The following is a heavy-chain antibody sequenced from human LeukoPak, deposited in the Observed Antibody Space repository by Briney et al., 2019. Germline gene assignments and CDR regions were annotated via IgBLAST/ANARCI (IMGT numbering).Heavy chain of an antibody. CDR3: ARQLGNWNDWFDP. CDR2: IHYSGNT. CDR1: GGSFSGYY. Sequence: PSETLSLTCAVYGGSFSGYYWSWIRQPPGKGLEWIGYIHYSGNTNYNPSLKSRVTISADLAKNQFSLILTSVTAADTAVYYCARQLGNWNDWFDPWGQGTLVTVSS. D-gene: IGHD1-20*01. V-gene: IGHV4-59*08. J-gene: IGHJ5*02.